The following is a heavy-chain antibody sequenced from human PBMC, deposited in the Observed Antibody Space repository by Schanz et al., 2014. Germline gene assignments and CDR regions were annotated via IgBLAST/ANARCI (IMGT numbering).Heavy chain of an antibody. D-gene: IGHD2-15*01. CDR1: GYTFTSYA. Sequence: QVQLVQSGSELKKPGASVKVSCKASGYTFTSYAMNWVRQAPGQGLEWMGWINTNTGNPTYAQGFTGRFVFSFDTSVSTAYLQISGLKAEDTAVYYCARGGVVVVTAALNWFDPWGQGTLVTVSS. CDR3: ARGGVVVVTAALNWFDP. J-gene: IGHJ5*02. CDR2: INTNTGNP. V-gene: IGHV7-4-1*02.